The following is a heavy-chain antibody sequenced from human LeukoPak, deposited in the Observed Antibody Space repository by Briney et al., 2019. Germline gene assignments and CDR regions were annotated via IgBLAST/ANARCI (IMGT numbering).Heavy chain of an antibody. V-gene: IGHV3-7*04. J-gene: IGHJ4*02. Sequence: PGGSLRLSCVASGFTFSDYWMSWVRQAPGKGLEWVANIKEDGSENYYVDSVRGRFTISRDNAKNSLYLQVNSLRAEDTAMYYCARAYAGGIFDSWGQGTLVTVSS. D-gene: IGHD3-16*01. CDR2: IKEDGSEN. CDR3: ARAYAGGIFDS. CDR1: GFTFSDYW.